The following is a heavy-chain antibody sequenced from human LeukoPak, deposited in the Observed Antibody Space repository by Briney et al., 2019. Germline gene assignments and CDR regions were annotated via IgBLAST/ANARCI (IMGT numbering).Heavy chain of an antibody. J-gene: IGHJ6*03. CDR1: GGSFSGYS. V-gene: IGHV4-34*01. CDR3: ARAGAVAYHLYYFHMDV. Sequence: SETLSLTCAVSGGSFSGYSWSWIRQPPGKGLEWIGEINHSGRTNDNTSLKSRVTMSIDTSKNQFSLNLTSVTAADTAVYYCARAGAVAYHLYYFHMDVWGKGTTVTVSS. D-gene: IGHD1-14*01. CDR2: INHSGRT.